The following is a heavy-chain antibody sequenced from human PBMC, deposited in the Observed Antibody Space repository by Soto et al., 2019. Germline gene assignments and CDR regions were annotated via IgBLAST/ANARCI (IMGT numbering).Heavy chain of an antibody. CDR3: AKDRIYCSGGSCYSTYYYYGMDV. D-gene: IGHD2-15*01. J-gene: IGHJ6*02. CDR1: GFTFSSYA. Sequence: EVQLLESGGGLVQPGGSLRLSCAASGFTFSSYAMSWVRQAPGKGLEWVSAISGSGGRTYYADSVKGRFTISRDNSKNTLDLQVNSLRAEDTAVYYCAKDRIYCSGGSCYSTYYYYGMDVWGQGTTVTGSS. V-gene: IGHV3-23*01. CDR2: ISGSGGRT.